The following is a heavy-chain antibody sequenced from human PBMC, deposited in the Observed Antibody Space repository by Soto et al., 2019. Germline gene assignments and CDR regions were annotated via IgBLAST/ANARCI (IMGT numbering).Heavy chain of an antibody. Sequence: ASVKVSCKTSGYTFTTYDINWVRQATGQGLEWMGWINPNADKTGFAQKFQGRVTMTRDTSINTVYTELNNLRSEDTAVYYCARQRRGTWYYFDHWGQGTLVTVSS. CDR3: ARQRRGTWYYFDH. CDR2: INPNADKT. J-gene: IGHJ4*02. V-gene: IGHV1-8*01. CDR1: GYTFTTYD. D-gene: IGHD3-16*01.